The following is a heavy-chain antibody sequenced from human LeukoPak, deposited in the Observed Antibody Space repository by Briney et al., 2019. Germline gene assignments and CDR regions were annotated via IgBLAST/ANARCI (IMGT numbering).Heavy chain of an antibody. CDR3: ARDHDNIYGCRGWWYFDL. CDR2: IYSGGST. CDR1: GFTISSNY. V-gene: IGHV3-53*01. D-gene: IGHD5-18*01. J-gene: IGHJ2*01. Sequence: PGGSLRLSCAASGFTISSNYMSWVRQAPGKGLEWVSVIYSGGSTYYADSVKGRFTISRDNSKNTLYLQMNSLRAEDTAVYYCARDHDNIYGCRGWWYFDLWGRGTLVTVSS.